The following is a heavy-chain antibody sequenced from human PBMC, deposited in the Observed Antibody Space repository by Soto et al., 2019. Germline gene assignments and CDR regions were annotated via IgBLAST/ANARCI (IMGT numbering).Heavy chain of an antibody. J-gene: IGHJ4*02. CDR2: ISSSSDYI. V-gene: IGHV3-21*06. D-gene: IGHD6-13*01. CDR3: ARARVYATGPLDF. CDR1: GFTFTSYT. Sequence: PGASLKISCAASGFTFTSYTMNWVRQAPGKGLEWVSSISSSSDYIYYADSMKGRVTISRDNAKNSLFLDMNSLTGEDTAVYYCARARVYATGPLDFWGQGTLVTVSS.